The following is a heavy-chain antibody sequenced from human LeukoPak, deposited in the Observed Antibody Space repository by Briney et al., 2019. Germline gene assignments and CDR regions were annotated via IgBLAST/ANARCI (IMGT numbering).Heavy chain of an antibody. Sequence: GGSLRLSCTVSGFTVSSNSMSWVHQAPGKGLEWVSFIYSDNTHYSDSVKGRFTISRDNSKNTLYLQMNSLRAEDTAVYYCAELGITMIGGVWGKGTTVTISS. J-gene: IGHJ6*04. CDR2: IYSDNT. CDR1: GFTVSSNS. V-gene: IGHV3-53*01. D-gene: IGHD3-10*02. CDR3: AELGITMIGGV.